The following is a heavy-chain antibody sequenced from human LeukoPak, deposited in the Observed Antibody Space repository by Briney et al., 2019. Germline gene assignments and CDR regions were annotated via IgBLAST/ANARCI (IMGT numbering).Heavy chain of an antibody. J-gene: IGHJ4*02. Sequence: SETLSLTCTVSGGSINSSSYYWGWIRQPPGKGLEWIGSIYYSGSTYYNPSLKSRVTISVDTSKNQFPLKLSSVTAADAAVYYCARGYSGYDPFDYWGQGTLVTVSS. V-gene: IGHV4-39*06. CDR3: ARGYSGYDPFDY. D-gene: IGHD5-12*01. CDR2: IYYSGST. CDR1: GGSINSSSYY.